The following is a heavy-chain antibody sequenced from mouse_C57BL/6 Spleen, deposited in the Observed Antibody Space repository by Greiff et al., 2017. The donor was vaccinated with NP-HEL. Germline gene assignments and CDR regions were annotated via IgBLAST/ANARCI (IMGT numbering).Heavy chain of an antibody. Sequence: EVKLEESGPGLVKPSQSLSLTCSVTGYSITSGYYWNWIRQFPGNKLEWMGYISYDGSNNYNPSLKNRISITRDTSKNQFFLKLNSVTTEDTATYYCARDPWDYAFYFDYWGQGTTLTVSS. CDR3: ARDPWDYAFYFDY. V-gene: IGHV3-6*01. J-gene: IGHJ2*01. CDR2: ISYDGSN. CDR1: GYSITSGYY. D-gene: IGHD2-4*01.